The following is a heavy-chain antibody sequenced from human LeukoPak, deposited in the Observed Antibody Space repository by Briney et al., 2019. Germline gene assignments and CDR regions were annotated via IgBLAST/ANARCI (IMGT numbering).Heavy chain of an antibody. Sequence: SETLSLTCTVSGGPISSGSYYWSWIRQPAGKGLEWIGRIYTSGSTNYNPSLKSRVTISVDTSKNQFSLKLSSVTAADTAVYYCARYSSSGAFDIWGQGTMVTVSS. V-gene: IGHV4-61*02. CDR2: IYTSGST. CDR1: GGPISSGSYY. D-gene: IGHD6-6*01. J-gene: IGHJ3*02. CDR3: ARYSSSGAFDI.